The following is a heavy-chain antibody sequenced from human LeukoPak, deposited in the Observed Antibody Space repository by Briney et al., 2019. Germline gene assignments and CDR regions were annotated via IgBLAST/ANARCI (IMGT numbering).Heavy chain of an antibody. V-gene: IGHV3-23*01. Sequence: GGSLRLSCVASGFTFSSYGMSWVRQAPGKGLEWVSAIGGSGGSTYYADPVKGRFTISRDNAKNSLYLQMNSLRAEDTAVYYCSRGRLFGDYWGQGALVTVSS. CDR3: SRGRLFGDY. D-gene: IGHD2-21*02. CDR2: IGGSGGST. CDR1: GFTFSSYG. J-gene: IGHJ4*02.